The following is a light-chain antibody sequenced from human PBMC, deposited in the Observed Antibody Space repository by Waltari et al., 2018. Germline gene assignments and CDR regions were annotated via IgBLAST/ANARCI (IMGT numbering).Light chain of an antibody. CDR3: MFWPNDVWV. CDR1: SDFNVGHSI. Sequence: QPVLTQPPSSSASPGDSARLTCTLPSDFNVGHSIIYWYQQKPGSPPRFLLYYKSDSEKAQGSGVPSLFSGSKDASANAGILLSSGLQSEDEADYYCMFWPNDVWVFGGGHMLTVL. V-gene: IGLV5-37*01. CDR2: YKSDSEK. J-gene: IGLJ3*02.